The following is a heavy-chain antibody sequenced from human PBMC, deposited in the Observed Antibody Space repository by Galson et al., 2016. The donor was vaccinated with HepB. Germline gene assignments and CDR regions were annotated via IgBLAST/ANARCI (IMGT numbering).Heavy chain of an antibody. CDR3: AREGLSDYGDYKYYYYALDV. Sequence: SLRLSCAASGFTFSSCWMTWVGKAPGKGLEWVSNIKQDGSEKYYVDSVKGRFPISRDNAKNSLYLQMNSLRAEDTAVYYCAREGLSDYGDYKYYYYALDVWGQGTTVTVSS. CDR1: GFTFSSCW. J-gene: IGHJ6*02. CDR2: IKQDGSEK. D-gene: IGHD4-17*01. V-gene: IGHV3-7*01.